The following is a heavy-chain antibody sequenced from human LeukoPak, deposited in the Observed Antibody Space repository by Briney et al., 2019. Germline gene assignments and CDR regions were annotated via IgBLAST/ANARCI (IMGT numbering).Heavy chain of an antibody. Sequence: GGSLRLSCAASGFTFSSYAMHWVRQAPGKGLEWVAVISYDGSNKYYADSVKGRFTISRDNSKNTLYLQMNSLRAEDTAVYHCAKTKGYSYGYYFDHWGQGTLVTVSS. CDR2: ISYDGSNK. CDR3: AKTKGYSYGYYFDH. D-gene: IGHD5-18*01. J-gene: IGHJ4*02. V-gene: IGHV3-30-3*02. CDR1: GFTFSSYA.